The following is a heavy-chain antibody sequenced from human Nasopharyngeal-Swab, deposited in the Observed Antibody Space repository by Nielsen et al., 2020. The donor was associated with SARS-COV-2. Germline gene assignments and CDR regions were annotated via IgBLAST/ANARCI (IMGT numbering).Heavy chain of an antibody. CDR3: ARGLSGVVPAPILGLGPYYYYYYMDV. CDR2: INHSGST. D-gene: IGHD2-2*01. CDR1: GGSFSGSY. J-gene: IGHJ6*03. V-gene: IGHV4-34*01. Sequence: SQTLSLTGAVYGGSFSGSYWGWIRQPPGKGPEWIAEINHSGSTSYNPSLRSRVTLSVDTSMNQVSLEVSSVTAADTAVYYCARGLSGVVPAPILGLGPYYYYYYMDVWGKGTTVTVSS.